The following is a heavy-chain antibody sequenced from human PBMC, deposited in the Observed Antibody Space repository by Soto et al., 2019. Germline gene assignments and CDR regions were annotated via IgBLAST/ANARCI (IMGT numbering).Heavy chain of an antibody. Sequence: GGSLRLSCAASGFTFSSYGMHWVRQAPGKGLEWVAVISYDGSNKYYADSVKGRFTISRDNSKNTLYLQMNSLRAEDTAVYYCAGSYYDILTGYPNHYWGQGTLVTVSS. CDR1: GFTFSSYG. CDR2: ISYDGSNK. D-gene: IGHD3-9*01. J-gene: IGHJ4*02. V-gene: IGHV3-30*03. CDR3: AGSYYDILTGYPNHY.